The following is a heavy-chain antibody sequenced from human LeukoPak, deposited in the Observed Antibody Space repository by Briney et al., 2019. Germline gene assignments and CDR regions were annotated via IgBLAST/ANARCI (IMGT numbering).Heavy chain of an antibody. J-gene: IGHJ2*01. CDR2: IIPIFGTA. D-gene: IGHD3-10*01. Sequence: ASVKVSCKASGYTFTSYAISWVRQAPGQGLEWMGGIIPIFGTANYAQKFQGRVTITADESTSTAYMELSSLRSEDTAVYYCARDRDDPPDYWYFDLWGRGTLVTVSS. V-gene: IGHV1-69*13. CDR3: ARDRDDPPDYWYFDL. CDR1: GYTFTSYA.